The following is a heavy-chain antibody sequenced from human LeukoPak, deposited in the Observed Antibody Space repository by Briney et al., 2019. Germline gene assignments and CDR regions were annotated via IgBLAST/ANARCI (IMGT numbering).Heavy chain of an antibody. D-gene: IGHD3-22*01. Sequence: TGGSLRLSCAASGFTFSSYWMSWVRQAPGKGLEWVANIKQDGSEKYYVDSVKGRFTISRDNSKNTLYLQMNSLRAEDTAVYYCAKDRVSYDSSGYWPNWGQGTLVTVSS. J-gene: IGHJ4*02. CDR2: IKQDGSEK. CDR3: AKDRVSYDSSGYWPN. V-gene: IGHV3-7*03. CDR1: GFTFSSYW.